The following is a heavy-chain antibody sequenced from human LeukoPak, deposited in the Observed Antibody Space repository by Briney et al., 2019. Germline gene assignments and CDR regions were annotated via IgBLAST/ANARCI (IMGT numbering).Heavy chain of an antibody. J-gene: IGHJ6*03. D-gene: IGHD2/OR15-2a*01. V-gene: IGHV4-31*03. CDR1: GGSISSGGYY. Sequence: PSQPLSLTCTVSGGSISSGGYYWSWIRQHPGKGLEWIGYIYYSGSTYYNPSLKSRVTISVDTSKNQFSLKLSSVTAADTAVYYCARVSNSGYDYYYMDVWGKGTTVTVSS. CDR2: IYYSGST. CDR3: ARVSNSGYDYYYMDV.